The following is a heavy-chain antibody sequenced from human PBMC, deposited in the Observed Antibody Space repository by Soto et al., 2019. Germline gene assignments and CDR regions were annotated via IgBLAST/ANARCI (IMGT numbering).Heavy chain of an antibody. J-gene: IGHJ4*02. V-gene: IGHV1-18*01. CDR1: GYTFTSYG. CDR3: ARDLHGDPYY. Sequence: QVQLVQSGAEVKKPGASVKVSCKASGYTFTSYGISWVRQAPGQGLEWMGWISAYNGNTNYAQKLQGRVTMTTDTATSTADMELRSVSSDETAVYYCARDLHGDPYYWGQGTLGSVSS. CDR2: ISAYNGNT. D-gene: IGHD4-17*01.